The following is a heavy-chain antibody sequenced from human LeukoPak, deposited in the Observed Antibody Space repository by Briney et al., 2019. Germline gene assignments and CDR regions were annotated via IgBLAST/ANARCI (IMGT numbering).Heavy chain of an antibody. CDR3: ARGQLPTFDY. D-gene: IGHD2-2*01. V-gene: IGHV3-21*01. Sequence: GGSLRLSCAASGFTFTSYSINWVRQAPGKGLEWVSSISSSSNYIYYADSLKGRFTISSDNAKNSLYLQMNSLRDEDTAVYFCARGQLPTFDYWGQGTLVTVSS. CDR2: ISSSSNYI. J-gene: IGHJ4*02. CDR1: GFTFTSYS.